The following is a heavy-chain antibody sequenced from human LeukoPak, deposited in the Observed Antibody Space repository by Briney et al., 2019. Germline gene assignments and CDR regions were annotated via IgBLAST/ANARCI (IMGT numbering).Heavy chain of an antibody. J-gene: IGHJ5*01. V-gene: IGHV4-39*01. CDR1: GDSISSYNYF. CDR3: ARHGGYIFLNWFDP. CDR2: IYYRGNT. D-gene: IGHD6-19*01. Sequence: PSETLSLTCTVSGDSISSYNYFWGWIRQPPGKGLEWVGSIYYRGNTYYNPSLKSRVTLSADTSKNQFSLKVNSVTAADTAVYYCARHGGYIFLNWFDPWGQGTLVTVSS.